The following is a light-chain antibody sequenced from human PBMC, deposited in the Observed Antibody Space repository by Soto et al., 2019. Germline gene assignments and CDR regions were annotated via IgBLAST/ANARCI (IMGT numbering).Light chain of an antibody. Sequence: QSALTQPASVSGSPGQSITISCTGTSSDVGGYNSVSWYQHHPGKAPKLMIFDVGDRPSGVSSRFSGSKSGNTASLTISGLQAEDEADYYCSSYTTSSTPHYVFGPGTKVTVL. CDR1: SSDVGGYNS. J-gene: IGLJ1*01. V-gene: IGLV2-14*03. CDR2: DVG. CDR3: SSYTTSSTPHYV.